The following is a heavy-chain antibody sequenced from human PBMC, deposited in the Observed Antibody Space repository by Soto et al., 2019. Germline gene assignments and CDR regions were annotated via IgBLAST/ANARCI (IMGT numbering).Heavy chain of an antibody. CDR3: ARGDCISTSCHAGDWFDP. D-gene: IGHD2-2*01. CDR2: IIPILGTA. V-gene: IGHV1-69*11. Sequence: QVQLVQSGAEVKKPGSSVKVSCKASGGTFSSYAISWVRQAPGQGLEWMGGIIPILGTANYAQKFQGRVTITADESTSTAYMELSSLRSEDTAVYYCARGDCISTSCHAGDWFDPWGQGTLVTVSS. J-gene: IGHJ5*02. CDR1: GGTFSSYA.